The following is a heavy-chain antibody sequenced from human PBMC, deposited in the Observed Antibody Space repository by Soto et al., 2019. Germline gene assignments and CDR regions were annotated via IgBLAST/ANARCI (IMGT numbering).Heavy chain of an antibody. D-gene: IGHD1-26*01. CDR2: INPSSGTT. CDR3: ARSLGETTSLFDY. CDR1: GYIFIHCF. Sequence: QVQLVQSGAEMKQPGASVKLSCQASGYIFIHCFMHWVRQAPGQGLEWMGGINPSSGTTTYAQKFQGRVTVTRDTSTSTVYMELSSXGSXXXXXYYCARSLGETTSLFDYWGQGSLVTVSA. V-gene: IGHV1-46*01. J-gene: IGHJ4*02.